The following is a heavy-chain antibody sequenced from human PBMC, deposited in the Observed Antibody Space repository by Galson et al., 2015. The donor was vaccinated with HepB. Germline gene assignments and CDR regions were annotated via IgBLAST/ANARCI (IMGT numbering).Heavy chain of an antibody. Sequence: SLRLSCAGSGFTLSSSWIHWVRQAPGKGLMWVSRIENEGSDTSYADSVKGRFTISRDNAKNTVYLQMNNLRAEDTAVYYCTTIVGSPSDHWGQGTLVTVSS. CDR2: IENEGSDT. CDR1: GFTLSSSW. CDR3: TTIVGSPSDH. D-gene: IGHD3-3*01. J-gene: IGHJ4*02. V-gene: IGHV3-74*01.